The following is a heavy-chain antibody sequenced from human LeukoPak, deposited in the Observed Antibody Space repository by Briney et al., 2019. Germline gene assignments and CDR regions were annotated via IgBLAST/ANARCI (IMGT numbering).Heavy chain of an antibody. Sequence: SQTLSLTCTVSGGSISSGSYYWSWIRQPPGKGLEWIGRIYTSGSTNYNPSLKSRVTISVDTSKNQFSLKLSSVTAADTAVYYCASSYTSCYAKTHVRRYSSSWYCDYWGQGTLVTVSS. J-gene: IGHJ4*02. CDR2: IYTSGST. V-gene: IGHV4-61*02. CDR1: GGSISSGSYY. D-gene: IGHD6-13*01. CDR3: ASSYTSCYAKTHVRRYSSSWYCDY.